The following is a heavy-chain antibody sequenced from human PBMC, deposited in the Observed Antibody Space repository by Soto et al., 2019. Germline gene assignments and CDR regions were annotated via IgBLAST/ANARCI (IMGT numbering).Heavy chain of an antibody. Sequence: SETLSLTCTVSGGSISSGDYYWSWIRQPPGKGLEWIGSIYYSGSTNYNPSLKSRVTISVDTSKNQFSLKLRSVTAADTALYYVAGGNYYDSSGYYDYWGQGTLVTVSS. CDR2: IYYSGST. CDR3: AGGNYYDSSGYYDY. D-gene: IGHD3-22*01. J-gene: IGHJ4*02. CDR1: GGSISSGDYY. V-gene: IGHV4-61*08.